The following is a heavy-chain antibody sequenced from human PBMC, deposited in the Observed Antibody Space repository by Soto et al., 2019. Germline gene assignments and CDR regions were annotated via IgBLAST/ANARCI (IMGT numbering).Heavy chain of an antibody. CDR3: ARESRYCSGGSCYLNWFDP. CDR1: GGTFSSYA. V-gene: IGHV1-69*13. CDR2: IIPIFGTA. J-gene: IGHJ5*02. Sequence: SVKVSCKASGGTFSSYAISWVRQAPGQGLEWMGGIIPIFGTANYAQKFQGRVTITADESTSTAYMELSSLRSEDTAVYYCARESRYCSGGSCYLNWFDPWGQG. D-gene: IGHD2-15*01.